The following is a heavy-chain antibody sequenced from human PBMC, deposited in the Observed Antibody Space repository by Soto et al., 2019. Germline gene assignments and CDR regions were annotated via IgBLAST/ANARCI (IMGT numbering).Heavy chain of an antibody. J-gene: IGHJ4*02. CDR2: ISYDGSNK. V-gene: IGHV3-30-3*01. Sequence: QVQLVESGGGVVQPGRSLRLSCAASGFTFSSYAMHWVRQAPGKGLEWVAVISYDGSNKYYADSVKGRFTTSRDNSKNTLYLQMNSLRAEDTAVYYCARVYNWNHDYWGQGTLVTVSS. CDR3: ARVYNWNHDY. CDR1: GFTFSSYA. D-gene: IGHD1-20*01.